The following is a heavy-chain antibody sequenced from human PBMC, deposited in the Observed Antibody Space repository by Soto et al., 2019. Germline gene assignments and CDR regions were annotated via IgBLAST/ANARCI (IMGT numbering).Heavy chain of an antibody. CDR3: ARDQLEGNWFDP. CDR2: IHHSGNT. CDR1: RGSISSYY. D-gene: IGHD1-1*01. V-gene: IGHV4-59*12. Sequence: SETLSLTCTVSRGSISSYYWTWIRQPPGKGLEWIGYIHHSGNTLYNPSLKSRVTISVDKSKNQFSLKLSSVTAADTAVYYCARDQLEGNWFDPWGQGTLVTVSS. J-gene: IGHJ5*02.